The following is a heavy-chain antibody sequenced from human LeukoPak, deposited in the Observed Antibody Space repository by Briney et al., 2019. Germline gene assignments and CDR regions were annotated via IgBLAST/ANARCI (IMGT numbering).Heavy chain of an antibody. CDR1: GGSISSSSYY. CDR2: IYYSGST. V-gene: IGHV4-39*01. Sequence: SETLSLTCTGSGGSISSSSYYWGWIRQPPGKGLEWIGSIYYSGSTYYNPSLKSRVTISVDTSKNQFSRKLSSVTAADTAVYYCARQSTGYSSGWYGVSSRLIENFDYWGQGTLVTVSS. CDR3: ARQSTGYSSGWYGVSSRLIENFDY. J-gene: IGHJ4*02. D-gene: IGHD6-19*01.